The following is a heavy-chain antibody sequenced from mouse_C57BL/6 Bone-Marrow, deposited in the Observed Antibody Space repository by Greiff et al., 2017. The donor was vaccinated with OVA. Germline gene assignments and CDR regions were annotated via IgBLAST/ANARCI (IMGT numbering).Heavy chain of an antibody. V-gene: IGHV1-81*01. CDR3: ARGRIYFDY. Sequence: VQRVESGAELARPGASVKLSCKASGYTFTSYGISWVKQRTGPGLEWIGEIYPRSGNTYYNEKFKGKATLTADKSSSTAYMELRSLTSEDSAVYFCARGRIYFDYWGQGTTLTVSS. CDR2: IYPRSGNT. CDR1: GYTFTSYG. J-gene: IGHJ2*01.